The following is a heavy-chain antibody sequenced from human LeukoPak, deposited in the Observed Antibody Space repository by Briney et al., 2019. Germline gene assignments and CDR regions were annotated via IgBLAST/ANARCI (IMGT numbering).Heavy chain of an antibody. D-gene: IGHD2/OR15-2a*01. CDR1: GFTFKSFA. Sequence: GESLKISCEGSGFTFKSFAMTWVRQVPGKGLEWVANIEHDGSETFHVDSVKGRFTISRDNARNLLYLQMNFLRAGDTAVYYCARDRGRRYCNSTYCPYYMDVWGEGTTVTVSS. CDR2: IEHDGSET. J-gene: IGHJ6*04. CDR3: ARDRGRRYCNSTYCPYYMDV. V-gene: IGHV3-7*01.